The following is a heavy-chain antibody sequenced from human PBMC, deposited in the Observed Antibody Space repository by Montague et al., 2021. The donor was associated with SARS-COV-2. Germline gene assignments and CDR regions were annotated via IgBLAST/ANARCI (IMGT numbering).Heavy chain of an antibody. V-gene: IGHV4-39*01. Sequence: SETLSLTCTVSGGSISSSSYYWGWIRQPPGKGLEWIGYIYYNGSTYYXPSLKSRVTIFVETSKNQFSLKLSSVTAADTAVYYCARQPTRGITIFGVVTDYGMDVWGQGTTVTVSS. CDR3: ARQPTRGITIFGVVTDYGMDV. CDR1: GGSISSSSYY. D-gene: IGHD3-3*01. CDR2: IYYNGST. J-gene: IGHJ6*02.